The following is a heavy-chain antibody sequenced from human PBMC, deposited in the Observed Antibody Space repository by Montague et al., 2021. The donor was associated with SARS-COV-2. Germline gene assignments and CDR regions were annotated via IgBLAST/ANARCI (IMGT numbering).Heavy chain of an antibody. Sequence: SLRLSCPASGFIFTNYGMNWVRRAPGKGPESVAGISGFGGGTYYSDSVKGRFTISRDNAKNSLYLQMNSLRAEDTAVYYCARDGRFGELDYWGQGTLVTVST. V-gene: IGHV3-23*01. CDR3: ARDGRFGELDY. J-gene: IGHJ4*02. CDR1: GFIFTNYG. D-gene: IGHD3-10*01. CDR2: ISGFGGGT.